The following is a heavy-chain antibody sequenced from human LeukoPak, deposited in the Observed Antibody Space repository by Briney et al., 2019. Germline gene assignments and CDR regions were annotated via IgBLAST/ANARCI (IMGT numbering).Heavy chain of an antibody. CDR1: GGSFSGYY. V-gene: IGHV4-34*01. Sequence: SETLSLTCAVYGGSFSGYYWSWIRQPTGKGLEWIGEINHSGSTNYNPSLKSRVTTSVDTSKNQFSLKLSSVTAADTAVYYCASQRLRRGIYYYYGMDVWGQGTTVTVSS. CDR3: ASQRLRRGIYYYYGMDV. D-gene: IGHD4-17*01. CDR2: INHSGST. J-gene: IGHJ6*02.